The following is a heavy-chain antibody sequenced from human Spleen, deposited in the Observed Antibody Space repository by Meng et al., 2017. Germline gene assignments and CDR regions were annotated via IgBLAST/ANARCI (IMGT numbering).Heavy chain of an antibody. J-gene: IGHJ6*02. D-gene: IGHD4-17*01. CDR1: GFRFDFYA. Sequence: GGSLRLSCAASGFRFDFYAMTWVRQAPGKGLEWVSGISGSTGNTYYADSVKGRFTISRDNSKNTLYLQMNSLRAEDTAVYYCARDGNTVTQKYYGLDVWGQGTTVTVSS. CDR2: ISGSTGNT. CDR3: ARDGNTVTQKYYGLDV. V-gene: IGHV3-23*01.